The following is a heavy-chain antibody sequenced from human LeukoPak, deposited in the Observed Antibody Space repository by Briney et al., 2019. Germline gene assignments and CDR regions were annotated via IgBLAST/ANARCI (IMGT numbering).Heavy chain of an antibody. CDR3: ARHGRSGWLDYFDY. CDR2: IYTSGST. D-gene: IGHD6-19*01. V-gene: IGHV4-61*02. CDR1: GGSISSGSYY. Sequence: SETLSLTCTVSGGSISSGSYYWSWIRQPAGKGLEWIGRIYTSGSTNYNPSLKSRVTISVDTSKNQFSLKLSSVTAADTAVYYCARHGRSGWLDYFDYWGQGTLVTVSS. J-gene: IGHJ4*02.